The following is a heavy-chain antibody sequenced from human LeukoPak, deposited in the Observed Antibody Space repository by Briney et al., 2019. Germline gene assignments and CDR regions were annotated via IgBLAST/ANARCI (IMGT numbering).Heavy chain of an antibody. D-gene: IGHD3-22*01. CDR2: IIPIFGTA. CDR1: GGTFSSYA. Sequence: ASVKVSCKASGGTFSSYAISWVRQAPGQGLKWMGGIIPIFGTANYAQKFQGRVTITADKSTSTAYMELSSLRSEDTAVYYCARGYDSSGYYFDYWGQGTLVTVSS. CDR3: ARGYDSSGYYFDY. V-gene: IGHV1-69*06. J-gene: IGHJ4*02.